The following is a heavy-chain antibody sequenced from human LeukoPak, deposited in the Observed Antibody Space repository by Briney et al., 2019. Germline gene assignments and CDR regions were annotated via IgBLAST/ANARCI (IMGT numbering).Heavy chain of an antibody. CDR2: IFYSGTT. Sequence: SQTLSLTCTVSGGSFSSGGSYWSWIRQHPGKGLEWIGYIFYSGTTYYNPSLKSRVIISVDASKNQFSLRLSSVTAADTAVYYCARDLGGLGKIDYWGQGTLVTVS. J-gene: IGHJ4*02. D-gene: IGHD7-27*01. V-gene: IGHV4-31*03. CDR1: GGSFSSGGSY. CDR3: ARDLGGLGKIDY.